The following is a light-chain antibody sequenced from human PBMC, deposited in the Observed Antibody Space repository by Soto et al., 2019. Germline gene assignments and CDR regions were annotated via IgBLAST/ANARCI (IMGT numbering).Light chain of an antibody. J-gene: IGKJ2*01. Sequence: DIQLTQSPSFLSASVGDRVTITCRASQGINIFFAWFQQKPGKAPNLLISAASTLQSDVPSRFSGSGSETEFTLTITSLQPEDSATYYCQQRNSYPRTFGQGTKVEIK. V-gene: IGKV1-9*01. CDR2: AAS. CDR3: QQRNSYPRT. CDR1: QGINIF.